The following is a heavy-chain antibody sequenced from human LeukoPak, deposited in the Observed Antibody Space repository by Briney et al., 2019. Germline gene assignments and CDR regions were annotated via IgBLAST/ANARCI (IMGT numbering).Heavy chain of an antibody. CDR3: ARDAMGITMVRGVRNWFDP. Sequence: GASVKVSCKASGYTFTGYYMHGVRQAPGQGLEWMGWINPNSGGTNYAQKFQGRVTMTRDTSISTAYMQLSRLRSDDTAVYYCARDAMGITMVRGVRNWFDPWGQGTLVTVSS. D-gene: IGHD3-10*01. J-gene: IGHJ5*02. V-gene: IGHV1-2*02. CDR2: INPNSGGT. CDR1: GYTFTGYY.